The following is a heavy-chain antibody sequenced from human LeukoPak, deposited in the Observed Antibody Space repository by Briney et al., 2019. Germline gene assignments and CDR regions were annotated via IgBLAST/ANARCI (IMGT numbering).Heavy chain of an antibody. CDR3: AKMVYYYYYMDV. J-gene: IGHJ6*03. V-gene: IGHV3-21*01. Sequence: GSLRLSCAASGFTFSSYSMNWVRQAPGKGLEWVSSISSSSSYIYYADSVKGRFTISRDNAKNSLYLQMNSLRAEDTAVYYCAKMVYYYYYMDVWGKGTSVTVSS. D-gene: IGHD2-8*01. CDR2: ISSSSSYI. CDR1: GFTFSSYS.